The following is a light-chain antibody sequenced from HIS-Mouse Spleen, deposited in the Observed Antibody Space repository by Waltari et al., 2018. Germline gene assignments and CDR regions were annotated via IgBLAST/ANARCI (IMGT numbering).Light chain of an antibody. V-gene: IGLV2-23*01. Sequence: QSALTQPASVSGSPGQSITIYCTGTSSAVGSYKLVSWYQQHPGKAPKLMIYAGSKRPSGVSNRFSGSKSGNTASLTISGLQAEDEADYYCCSYAGSSTWVFGGGTKLTVL. J-gene: IGLJ3*02. CDR3: CSYAGSSTWV. CDR2: AGS. CDR1: SSAVGSYKL.